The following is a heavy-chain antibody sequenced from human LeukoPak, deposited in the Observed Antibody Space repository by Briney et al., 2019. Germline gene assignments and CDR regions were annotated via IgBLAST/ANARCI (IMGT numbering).Heavy chain of an antibody. CDR1: GGTFSSYA. Sequence: SVTVSCKASGGTFSSYAISWVRQAPGQGLEWMGGIIPIFGTANYAQKFQGRVTITADESTSTAYMELSSLRSEDTAVYYCARFLVADYYDSSGYWWFDPWGQGTLVTVSS. CDR2: IIPIFGTA. D-gene: IGHD3-22*01. CDR3: ARFLVADYYDSSGYWWFDP. J-gene: IGHJ5*02. V-gene: IGHV1-69*13.